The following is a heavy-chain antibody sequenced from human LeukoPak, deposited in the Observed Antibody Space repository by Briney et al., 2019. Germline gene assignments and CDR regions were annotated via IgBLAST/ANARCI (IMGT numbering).Heavy chain of an antibody. CDR2: FYITGST. V-gene: IGHV4-4*07. Sequence: SETLSLTCTVSGGSISSYYWSWIRQPAGKGLEWIGRFYITGSTNYNPSLKSRVTMSVDMSKNQFSLKLTSVTAADTAVYYCARHSGHSSTNDAFDIWGQGTMVIVSS. J-gene: IGHJ3*02. D-gene: IGHD6-13*01. CDR3: ARHSGHSSTNDAFDI. CDR1: GGSISSYY.